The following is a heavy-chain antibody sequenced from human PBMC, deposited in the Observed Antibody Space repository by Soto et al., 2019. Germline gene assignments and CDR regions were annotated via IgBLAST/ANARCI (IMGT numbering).Heavy chain of an antibody. CDR2: IYHSGST. Sequence: TLSLTCAVSGGSISSGGYSWSWIRQPPGKGLEWIGYIYHSGSTYYNPSLKSRVTISVDRSKNQFSLKLSSVTAADTAVYYCARGMLRYNWFDPWGQGTLVTVSS. J-gene: IGHJ5*02. CDR1: GGSISSGGYS. D-gene: IGHD4-17*01. V-gene: IGHV4-30-2*01. CDR3: ARGMLRYNWFDP.